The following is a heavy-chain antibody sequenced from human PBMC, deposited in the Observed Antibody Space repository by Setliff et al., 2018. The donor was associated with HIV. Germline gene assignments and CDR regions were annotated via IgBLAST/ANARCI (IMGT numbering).Heavy chain of an antibody. CDR2: INPTGGST. CDR3: ASAGAWQRNALDI. V-gene: IGHV1-46*01. Sequence: GAPVKVSCKPSGYSFTNHYMHWVRQAPGQGLEWMGVINPTGGSTRNTQKFQGRVAMTRDTSTSTVYMELSSLRSEDTAVYYCASAGAWQRNALDIWGQGTMVTVSS. CDR1: GYSFTNHY. D-gene: IGHD5-12*01. J-gene: IGHJ3*02.